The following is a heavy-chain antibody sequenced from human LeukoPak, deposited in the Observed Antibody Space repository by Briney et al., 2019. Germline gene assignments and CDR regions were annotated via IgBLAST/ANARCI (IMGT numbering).Heavy chain of an antibody. CDR2: IIPIFGTA. V-gene: IGHV1-69*05. J-gene: IGHJ5*02. CDR1: GGTFSSYA. D-gene: IGHD6-6*01. CDR3: ARDLRQLARDRFDP. Sequence: SVKVSCKASGGTFSSYAISWVRQAPGQGLEWMGGIIPIFGTANYAQKFQGRVTITTDESTSTAYMELSSLRSEDTALYYCARDLRQLARDRFDPWGQGSLVTVSS.